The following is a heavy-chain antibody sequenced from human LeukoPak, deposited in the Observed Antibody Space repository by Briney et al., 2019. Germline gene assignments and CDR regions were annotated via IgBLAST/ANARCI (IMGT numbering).Heavy chain of an antibody. J-gene: IGHJ4*02. CDR1: GYSFTSYC. D-gene: IGHD3-22*01. V-gene: IGHV5-51*01. Sequence: GESLKISSKGSGYSFTSYCIGWVRQMPGKGLEWMGIIYPGDSDTRYSPSFQGQVTISADKSISTAYLQWSSLKASDTAMYYCARTRKQDYYDSSGSKYYFVYWGQGTLVTVSS. CDR3: ARTRKQDYYDSSGSKYYFVY. CDR2: IYPGDSDT.